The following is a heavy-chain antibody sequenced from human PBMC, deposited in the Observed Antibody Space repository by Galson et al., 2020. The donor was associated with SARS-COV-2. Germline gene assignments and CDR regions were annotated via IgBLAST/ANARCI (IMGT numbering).Heavy chain of an antibody. V-gene: IGHV4-31*03. CDR2: IYYSGST. CDR1: GGSISSGGYY. Sequence: SETLSLTCTVSGGSISSGGYYWSWIRQHPGKGLEWIGYIYYSGSTYYNPSLKSRVTISVDTSKNQFSLKLSSVTAADTAVYYCASAPGRYCSGGSCGYYYYMDVWGKGTTVTVSS. CDR3: ASAPGRYCSGGSCGYYYYMDV. D-gene: IGHD2-15*01. J-gene: IGHJ6*03.